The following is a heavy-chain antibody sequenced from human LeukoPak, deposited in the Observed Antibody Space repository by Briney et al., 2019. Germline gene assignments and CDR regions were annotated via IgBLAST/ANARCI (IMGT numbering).Heavy chain of an antibody. V-gene: IGHV4-59*01. CDR1: GDSISIYY. CDR3: ARDRELGY. D-gene: IGHD3-10*01. CDR2: IYNSGST. Sequence: SETLSLTCSVSGDSISIYYWSWIRQPPGKGLEWIGYIYNSGSTNYNPSLKSRVTISVDTSKNQFSLKLTSVTAADTAVYYCARDRELGYWGQGTLVTVSS. J-gene: IGHJ4*02.